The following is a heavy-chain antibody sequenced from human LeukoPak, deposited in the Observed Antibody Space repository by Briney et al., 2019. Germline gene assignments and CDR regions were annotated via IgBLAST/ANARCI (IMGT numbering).Heavy chain of an antibody. J-gene: IGHJ4*01. CDR2: INHSGST. Sequence: SETLSLTCAVYGGSFSGYYWGWIRQPPGKGLEWIGEINHSGSTNYNPSLKSRVTISVDTSKNQFFLKLSSVTAADTAVYYCARGPYGDHLDYWGHGTLVTVSS. D-gene: IGHD4-17*01. V-gene: IGHV4-34*01. CDR3: ARGPYGDHLDY. CDR1: GGSFSGYY.